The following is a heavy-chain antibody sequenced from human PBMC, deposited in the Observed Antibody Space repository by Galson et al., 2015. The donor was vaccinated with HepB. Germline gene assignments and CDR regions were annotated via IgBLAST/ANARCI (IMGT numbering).Heavy chain of an antibody. V-gene: IGHV3-30-3*01. D-gene: IGHD4-11*01. Sequence: SLRLSCAASGFTFSSYAMHWVRQAPGKGLEWVAVISYDGSNKYYADSVKGRFTISRDNSKNTLYLQMNSLRAEDTAVYYCAREGSVTTAFDYWGQGTLVTVSS. CDR2: ISYDGSNK. CDR3: AREGSVTTAFDY. J-gene: IGHJ4*02. CDR1: GFTFSSYA.